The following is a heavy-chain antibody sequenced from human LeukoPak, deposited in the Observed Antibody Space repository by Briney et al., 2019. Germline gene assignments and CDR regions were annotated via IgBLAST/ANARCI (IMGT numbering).Heavy chain of an antibody. Sequence: SETLSLTCTVSGGSFSSGSYYWSWIRQPPGKGLEWIGYIYYSGSTNYNPSLKSRVTISVDTSKNQFSLKLSSVTAVDTAVYYCASLLSSGYYLDYWGQGTLVTVSS. CDR3: ASLLSSGYYLDY. CDR2: IYYSGST. CDR1: GGSFSSGSYY. V-gene: IGHV4-61*01. J-gene: IGHJ4*02. D-gene: IGHD3-22*01.